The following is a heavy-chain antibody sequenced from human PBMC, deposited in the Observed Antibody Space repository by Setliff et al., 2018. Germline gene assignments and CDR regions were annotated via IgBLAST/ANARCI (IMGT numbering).Heavy chain of an antibody. V-gene: IGHV3-30*02. Sequence: GGSLRLSCAASGFTFSTYGMHWVRQAPGKGLEWVAFIWFDGSKKYYVDSVKGRFTVSRDNSKDTLYLQMNNLRVEDSAKYYCVSFSWRGCSGDTCYSGDDSFDMWGQGTVVTVS. CDR2: IWFDGSKK. D-gene: IGHD2-15*01. J-gene: IGHJ3*02. CDR3: VSFSWRGCSGDTCYSGDDSFDM. CDR1: GFTFSTYG.